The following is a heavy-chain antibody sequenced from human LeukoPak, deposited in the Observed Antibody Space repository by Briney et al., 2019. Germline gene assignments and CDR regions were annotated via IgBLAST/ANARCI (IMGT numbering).Heavy chain of an antibody. J-gene: IGHJ4*02. Sequence: PSETLSLTCTVSGGSISSGSYYWSWIRQPAGKGLEWIGRIYTSGSTNYNPSLKSRVTISVDTSKNQFSLKLSSVTAADTAVYYCATFGDFWSGYPFDYWGQGTLVTVSS. V-gene: IGHV4-61*02. CDR2: IYTSGST. CDR3: ATFGDFWSGYPFDY. D-gene: IGHD3-3*01. CDR1: GGSISSGSYY.